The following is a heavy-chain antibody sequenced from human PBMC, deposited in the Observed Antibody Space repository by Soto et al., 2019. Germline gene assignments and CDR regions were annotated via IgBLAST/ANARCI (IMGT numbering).Heavy chain of an antibody. Sequence: PWGALRLSCAASGFTFSSYAMHWVRQAPGKGLEWVAVISYDGSNKYYADSVKGRFTISRDNSKNTLYLQMNSLRAEDTAVYYCASRDSSSDWGQGTLVTVSS. CDR2: ISYDGSNK. CDR1: GFTFSSYA. D-gene: IGHD6-13*01. V-gene: IGHV3-30-3*01. J-gene: IGHJ4*02. CDR3: ASRDSSSD.